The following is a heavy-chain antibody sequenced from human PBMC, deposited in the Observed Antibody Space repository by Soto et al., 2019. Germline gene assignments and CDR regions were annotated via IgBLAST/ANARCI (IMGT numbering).Heavy chain of an antibody. J-gene: IGHJ4*02. Sequence: GGSLRLSCAASGFTFDDYAMHWVRQAPGKGLEWVSGLNWNSVSAGYAGSVKGRFTISRDNAKNSLYLQMNSLRAEDTALYFCAKDISGAYSGHQFDSCGRGTLVTVCS. D-gene: IGHD1-26*01. CDR3: AKDISGAYSGHQFDS. V-gene: IGHV3-9*01. CDR2: LNWNSVSA. CDR1: GFTFDDYA.